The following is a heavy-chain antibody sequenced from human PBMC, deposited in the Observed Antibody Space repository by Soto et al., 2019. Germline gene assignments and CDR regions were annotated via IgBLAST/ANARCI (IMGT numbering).Heavy chain of an antibody. CDR1: GYTFTSYG. CDR2: ISAYNGNT. Sequence: QVQLVQSGAEVKKPGASVTVSCKASGYTFTSYGISWVRQAPGQGLERMGWISAYNGNTNYTQKLQGRVTMTTDTSTSTAYMELRSLRSDDTAVYYCARWGPRFGETNWFDPWGQGTLVTVSS. CDR3: ARWGPRFGETNWFDP. V-gene: IGHV1-18*04. D-gene: IGHD3-10*01. J-gene: IGHJ5*02.